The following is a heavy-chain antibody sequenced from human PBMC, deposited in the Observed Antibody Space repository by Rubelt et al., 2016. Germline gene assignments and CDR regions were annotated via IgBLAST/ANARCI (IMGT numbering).Heavy chain of an antibody. CDR2: IHPSGST. Sequence: QVQLQQWGAGLLKPSETLSLTCAVYGGSFSGYYCTWIRQPPGKGLEWIGEIHPSGSTNYNPSLKSRVTISADTSKNQISLNLNVVTAADTAVYYCARGLDSTKTGADWGQGTLVTVSS. CDR3: ARGLDSTKTGAD. CDR1: GGSFSGYY. D-gene: IGHD3-10*01. V-gene: IGHV4-34*01. J-gene: IGHJ4*02.